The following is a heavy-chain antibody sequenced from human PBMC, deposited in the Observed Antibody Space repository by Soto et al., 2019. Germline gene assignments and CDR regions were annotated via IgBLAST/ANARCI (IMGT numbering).Heavy chain of an antibody. CDR3: ARDRSFYYDSSAFHSEEGQFNY. V-gene: IGHV4-30-4*01. Sequence: QVQLQESGPGLVKPSQTLSLTCTVSGGSISSADYYWSWIRQPPGKGLEWIGYIYYNGVTYYNSSLKSRITISIDTSKNQFSLKLNSVTAADTAVYYCARDRSFYYDSSAFHSEEGQFNYWGQGTLVTVSS. J-gene: IGHJ4*02. D-gene: IGHD3-22*01. CDR2: IYYNGVT. CDR1: GGSISSADYY.